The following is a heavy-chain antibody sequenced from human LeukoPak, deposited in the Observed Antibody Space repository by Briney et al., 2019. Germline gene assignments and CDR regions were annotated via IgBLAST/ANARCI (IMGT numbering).Heavy chain of an antibody. J-gene: IGHJ4*02. V-gene: IGHV3-33*01. CDR1: GFTFSSYG. CDR2: IWYDGSNK. D-gene: IGHD5-18*01. CDR3: ARDSPRGYSYGLAY. Sequence: AGGSLRLSCAASGFTFSSYGMHWVRQAPGKGLEWVAVIWYDGSNKYYADSVKGRFTISGDNSKNTRYLQMNSLRAEDTAVYYCARDSPRGYSYGLAYWAQGTLVSVSS.